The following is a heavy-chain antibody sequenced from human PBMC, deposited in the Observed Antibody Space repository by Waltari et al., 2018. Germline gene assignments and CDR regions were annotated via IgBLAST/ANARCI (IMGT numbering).Heavy chain of an antibody. Sequence: VQLLWSGGGLVQPGWSLRLSCAASGFIFSSSAMRWVTQAPWKGLEWFSAISGSGGSTYYADSVKVRFTISRDNTKNTLDLQMNSLSAEDTAVYYCAKDLVVVTPSGAFDIWGQGTMVTVSS. CDR3: AKDLVVVTPSGAFDI. J-gene: IGHJ3*02. D-gene: IGHD3-22*01. V-gene: IGHV3-23*01. CDR2: ISGSGGST. CDR1: GFIFSSSA.